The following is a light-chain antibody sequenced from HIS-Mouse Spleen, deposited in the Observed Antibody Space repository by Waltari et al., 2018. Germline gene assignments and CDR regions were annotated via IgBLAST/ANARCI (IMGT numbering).Light chain of an antibody. V-gene: IGKV1-5*03. Sequence: DIQMTQSPSTLSASVGDRVTITCRASQSISSWLAWYQQKPGKAPKLLIYKASSLESGVPSRLSGSGSGTEFTLTISSLQPDDFATYYCQQYNSYSMYTFGQGTKLEIK. CDR3: QQYNSYSMYT. J-gene: IGKJ2*01. CDR1: QSISSW. CDR2: KAS.